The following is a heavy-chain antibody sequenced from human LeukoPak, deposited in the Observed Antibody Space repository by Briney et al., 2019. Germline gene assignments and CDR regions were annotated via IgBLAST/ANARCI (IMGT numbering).Heavy chain of an antibody. J-gene: IGHJ6*03. CDR3: VRHSTSGWPDYHYYMDV. Sequence: HSGGSLRLSCAASGFTFSGYWMSWVRQAPGRGLEWVANINQDGSEKYYVDSVKGRFTISRDNAKNSLYLQMNSLRAEDTAIYYCVRHSTSGWPDYHYYMDVWGKGTSVIVSS. CDR1: GFTFSGYW. CDR2: INQDGSEK. V-gene: IGHV3-7*01. D-gene: IGHD6-19*01.